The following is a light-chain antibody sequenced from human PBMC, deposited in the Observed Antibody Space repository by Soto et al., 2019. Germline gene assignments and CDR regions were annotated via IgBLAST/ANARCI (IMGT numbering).Light chain of an antibody. CDR1: QTIGTY. J-gene: IGKJ1*01. CDR3: QQYNSLWT. CDR2: KAS. V-gene: IGKV1-5*03. Sequence: DIQMTQSPSSLSASVGDRVTITFRASQTIGTYLNWYQQKPGKAPKLLIYKASSLESGVPSRFSGSGSGTEFTLTISSLQPDDIATYYCQQYNSLWTFGQGTKVDIK.